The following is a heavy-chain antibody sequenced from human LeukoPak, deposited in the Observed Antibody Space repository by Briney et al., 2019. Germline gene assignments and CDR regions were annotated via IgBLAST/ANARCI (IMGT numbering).Heavy chain of an antibody. CDR3: ARDPSSSSSVGGYLDY. CDR1: GFTFSSYA. CDR2: ISYDGSNK. V-gene: IGHV3-30-3*01. Sequence: PGGSLRLSCAASGFTFSSYAMHWVRRAPGKGLEWVAVISYDGSNKYYADSVKGRFTISRDNSKNTVYMQMNSLRAEDTAVYYCARDPSSSSSVGGYLDYWGQGTLVTISS. J-gene: IGHJ4*02. D-gene: IGHD6-6*01.